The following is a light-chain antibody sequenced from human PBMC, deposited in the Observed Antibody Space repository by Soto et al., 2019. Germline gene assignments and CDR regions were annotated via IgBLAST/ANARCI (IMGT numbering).Light chain of an antibody. CDR1: QSVLFTSNNKNY. CDR3: QQYYTLPLT. Sequence: DLVMTHSPDSLAVSLGERATINCESSQSVLFTSNNKNYLAWYQQKPGQPPKLLLSWASARESGVPERFSGSGSGTLFTLSISSLQAEDVAVYYCQQYYTLPLTFGGGTKVDIK. J-gene: IGKJ4*01. CDR2: WAS. V-gene: IGKV4-1*01.